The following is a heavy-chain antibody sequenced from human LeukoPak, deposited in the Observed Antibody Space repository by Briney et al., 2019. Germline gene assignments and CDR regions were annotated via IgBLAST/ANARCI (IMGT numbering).Heavy chain of an antibody. CDR3: ATGWNSGNFSY. CDR2: TYYRSKWYD. J-gene: IGHJ4*02. Sequence: KPSQTLSLTCVISGDTVSSNSGVLNWIRQSPSRGLEWLGRTYYRSKWYDDYAVSVRSRITINPDTSKNQFSLQLTSVTPEDTTAYYCATGWNSGNFSYWGQGTLVTVSS. V-gene: IGHV6-1*01. CDR1: GDTVSSNSGV. D-gene: IGHD1-26*01.